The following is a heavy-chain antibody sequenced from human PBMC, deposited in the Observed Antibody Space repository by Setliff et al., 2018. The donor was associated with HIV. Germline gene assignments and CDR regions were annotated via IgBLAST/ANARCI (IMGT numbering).Heavy chain of an antibody. J-gene: IGHJ3*02. Sequence: GGSLRLSCAASGFTLSGYWVHWVRQAPGKGLVWVSRISGDGSTIDYADSVKGRFTISRDNAKNSLYLQMSSLRAEDTAVYYCARRGNYLGDAFDIWAKGQWSPSPQ. D-gene: IGHD1-26*01. V-gene: IGHV3-74*01. CDR3: ARRGNYLGDAFDI. CDR2: ISGDGSTI. CDR1: GFTLSGYW.